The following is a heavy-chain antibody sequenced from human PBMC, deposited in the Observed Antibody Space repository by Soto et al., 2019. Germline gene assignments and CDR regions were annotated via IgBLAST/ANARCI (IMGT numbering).Heavy chain of an antibody. J-gene: IGHJ4*02. V-gene: IGHV3-7*01. CDR1: GFTFSSYW. Sequence: GGSLRLSCAASGFTFSSYWMSWVRQAPGKGLEWVANIKQDGSEKYYVDSVKGRFTISRDNAKNSLYLQMNSLRAEDTAVYYCASVKGQVVPAAMVALFDYWGQGTLVTVSS. CDR3: ASVKGQVVPAAMVALFDY. CDR2: IKQDGSEK. D-gene: IGHD2-2*01.